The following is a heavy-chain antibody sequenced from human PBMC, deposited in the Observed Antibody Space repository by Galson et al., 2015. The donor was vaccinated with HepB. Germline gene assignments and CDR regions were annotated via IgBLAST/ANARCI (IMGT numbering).Heavy chain of an antibody. Sequence: PALVKPTQTLTLTCTFSGFSLSTSGVGVGWIRQPPGKALEWLALIYWNDDKRYNPSLKSRLTITKDTSKNQVVLIMTNMDPVDTATYYCAHSAYYDSSGYYPYSYYYYNMDVWGQGTTVTVSS. D-gene: IGHD3-22*01. J-gene: IGHJ6*02. CDR1: GFSLSTSGVG. CDR2: IYWNDDK. V-gene: IGHV2-5*01. CDR3: AHSAYYDSSGYYPYSYYYYNMDV.